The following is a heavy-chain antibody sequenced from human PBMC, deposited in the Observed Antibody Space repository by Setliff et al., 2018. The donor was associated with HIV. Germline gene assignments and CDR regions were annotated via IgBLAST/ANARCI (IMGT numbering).Heavy chain of an antibody. CDR1: GGTFSLDA. V-gene: IGHV1-18*01. CDR3: ATSNRAFDI. D-gene: IGHD1-1*01. CDR2: ISAYNGNT. Sequence: ASVKVSCKASGGTFSLDAINWVRQAPGQGLEWMGGISAYNGNTNYAQKLQGRVTMTEDTSTDTAYMDLSSLRSEDTAVYYCATSNRAFDIWGQGTMVTVSS. J-gene: IGHJ3*02.